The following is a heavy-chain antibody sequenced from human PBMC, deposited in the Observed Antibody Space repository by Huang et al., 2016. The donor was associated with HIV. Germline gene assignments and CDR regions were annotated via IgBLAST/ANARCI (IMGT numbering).Heavy chain of an antibody. Sequence: QLQLQESGPGLVKPSETLSLTCTVSGGSIRSDNYYWGWIRQPPGKGLEWIGSIYYSGSTYYSPSLKSRGTITVDTSKNQFSLKMRSVTAADTAVYYCARLPGSITMIRGVITDPYWGQGTLVTVSS. CDR2: IYYSGST. CDR3: ARLPGSITMIRGVITDPY. D-gene: IGHD3-10*01. V-gene: IGHV4-39*01. J-gene: IGHJ4*02. CDR1: GGSIRSDNYY.